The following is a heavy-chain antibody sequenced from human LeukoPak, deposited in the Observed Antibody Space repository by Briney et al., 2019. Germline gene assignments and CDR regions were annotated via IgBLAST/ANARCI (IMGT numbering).Heavy chain of an antibody. Sequence: SETLSLTCAVYGGSFSGYYWSWIRQPPGKGLEWIGEINHSGSTNYNPSLKSRVTISVDTSKNQFSLKLSSVTAADTAVYYCARDRTRTYDSSPDAFDIWGQGTMVTVSS. CDR3: ARDRTRTYDSSPDAFDI. V-gene: IGHV4-34*01. CDR1: GGSFSGYY. CDR2: INHSGST. J-gene: IGHJ3*02. D-gene: IGHD3-22*01.